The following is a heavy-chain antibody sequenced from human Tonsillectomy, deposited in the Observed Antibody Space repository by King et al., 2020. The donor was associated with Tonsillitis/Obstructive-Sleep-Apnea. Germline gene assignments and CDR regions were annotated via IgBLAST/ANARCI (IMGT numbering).Heavy chain of an antibody. CDR3: ASDAPGYAPFVQH. CDR2: ITGSGTTI. V-gene: IGHV3-48*03. J-gene: IGHJ1*01. CDR1: GFTFSSYE. D-gene: IGHD2-8*01. Sequence: VQLVESGGGLVQPGGSLRLSCAASGFTFSSYEMNWVRQAPGKGLEWVSYITGSGTTIYYADSVKGRFSISRDNAKNLLYLQMNSLRAEDTAVYYCASDAPGYAPFVQHWGQGTLVTVSS.